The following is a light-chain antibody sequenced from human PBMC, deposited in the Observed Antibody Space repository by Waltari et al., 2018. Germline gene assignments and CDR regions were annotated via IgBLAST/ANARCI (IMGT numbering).Light chain of an antibody. Sequence: SFVLTQPLPVSVSPGQTARITSSGEELPKQLGYWYQQTPGQSPLLIIYKDTERPSGIPERFSGSSSGTTVTLTISGVQAEDEADYYCQSADNSNTWVFGGGTKLTVL. CDR3: QSADNSNTWV. CDR2: KDT. CDR1: ELPKQL. J-gene: IGLJ3*02. V-gene: IGLV3-25*03.